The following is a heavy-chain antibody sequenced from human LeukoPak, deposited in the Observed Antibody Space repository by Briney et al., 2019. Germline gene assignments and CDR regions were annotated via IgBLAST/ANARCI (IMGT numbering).Heavy chain of an antibody. CDR3: AKTVVVITFRFDS. CDR1: GFSFNNYV. CDR2: ISGDGART. D-gene: IGHD2-21*01. V-gene: IGHV3-23*01. Sequence: GGSLRLSCAASGFSFNNYVKSWVRQAPGKGLEWVSAISGDGARTYYADSVKGRFTISRDNSKNTLDLQMNSLRAEDTAIYYCAKTVVVITFRFDSWGQGSLVTVSS. J-gene: IGHJ4*02.